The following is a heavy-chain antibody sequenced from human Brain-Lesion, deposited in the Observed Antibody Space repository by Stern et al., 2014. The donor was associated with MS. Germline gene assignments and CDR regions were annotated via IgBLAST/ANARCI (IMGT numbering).Heavy chain of an antibody. J-gene: IGHJ4*02. CDR2: SDHSGST. D-gene: IGHD6-13*01. V-gene: IGHV4-4*02. CDR1: GGSISSSNW. CDR3: ARFTASRPHVFDS. Sequence: VQLVESGPGLVKPSGTLSLTCAVSGGSISSSNWWSWVRQSPGKGLEWIGESDHSGSTIYNPSLKSRVTVSVDKSKNRLSLTLRSVTAADTAVYFCARFTASRPHVFDSWGQGTLVTVSS.